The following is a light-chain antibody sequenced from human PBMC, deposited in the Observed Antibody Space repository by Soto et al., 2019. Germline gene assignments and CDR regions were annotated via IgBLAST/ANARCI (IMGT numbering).Light chain of an antibody. CDR3: EAWDNNLSGGV. CDR1: RSNIGNNY. J-gene: IGLJ3*02. CDR2: DND. Sequence: QSVLTQPPSVSAAPGQKVTVSCSGSRSNIGNNYVSWYQHLPGTAPELLIYDNDKRPSGIPDRFSASKSGTSATLDITGLQTGDEADYYCEAWDNNLSGGVFGGGTKLTVL. V-gene: IGLV1-51*01.